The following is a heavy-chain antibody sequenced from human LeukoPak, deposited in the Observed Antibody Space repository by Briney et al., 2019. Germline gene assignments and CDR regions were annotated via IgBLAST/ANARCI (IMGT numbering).Heavy chain of an antibody. J-gene: IGHJ4*02. V-gene: IGHV3-30-3*01. CDR3: ARDGGEEPVDY. CDR2: ISYDGSNK. Sequence: PGGSLRLSCAASGFTFSSYAMHWVRQAPGKGLEWVAVISYDGSNKYYADSVKGRFTISRDNSKNTLYLQMNSLRAEDTAVYYCARDGGEEPVDYWGQGTLVTVSS. CDR1: GFTFSSYA. D-gene: IGHD1-14*01.